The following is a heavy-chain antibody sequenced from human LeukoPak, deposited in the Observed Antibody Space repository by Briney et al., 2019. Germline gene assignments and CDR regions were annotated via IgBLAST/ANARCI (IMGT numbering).Heavy chain of an antibody. CDR1: GFTFSSYG. D-gene: IGHD6-13*01. V-gene: IGHV3-23*01. Sequence: GGSLRLSCAASGFTFSSYGMSWVRQAPGKGLEWVSVISGSGGSTYYTDSVKGRITISRDNSKNTLYLQMNSLRAEDTAVYYCESSIAANDYWGQGTLVTVSS. CDR3: ESSIAANDY. CDR2: ISGSGGST. J-gene: IGHJ4*02.